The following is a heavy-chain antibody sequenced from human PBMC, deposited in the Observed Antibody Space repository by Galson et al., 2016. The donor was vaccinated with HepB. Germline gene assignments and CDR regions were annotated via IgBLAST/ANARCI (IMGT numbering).Heavy chain of an antibody. CDR2: INTDNGNT. D-gene: IGHD3-16*01. J-gene: IGHJ4*02. CDR3: ASSVYSWGLRASFDY. V-gene: IGHV1-3*04. Sequence: SVKVSCKASGYTFTSYGMHWVRQAPGERLEWMGWINTDNGNTRYSQYFEDRLIITRDTSASTVYMELSSLRSEDAAVYFCASSVYSWGLRASFDYWGRGTLVTVSS. CDR1: GYTFTSYG.